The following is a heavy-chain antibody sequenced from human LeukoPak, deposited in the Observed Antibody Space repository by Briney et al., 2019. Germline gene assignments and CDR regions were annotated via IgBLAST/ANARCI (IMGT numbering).Heavy chain of an antibody. V-gene: IGHV3-21*01. CDR1: GFIFNTYS. CDR3: ARGGKYYYDSSGYYYFAY. Sequence: GGSLRLSCAASGFIFNTYSMNWVRQAPGKGLEWVSSIRSTSAHIFYADSLKGRFTISRDNDKHSLYLQMKSLRAEDTAVYYCARGGKYYYDSSGYYYFAYWGQGTLVTVSS. CDR2: IRSTSAHI. D-gene: IGHD3-22*01. J-gene: IGHJ4*02.